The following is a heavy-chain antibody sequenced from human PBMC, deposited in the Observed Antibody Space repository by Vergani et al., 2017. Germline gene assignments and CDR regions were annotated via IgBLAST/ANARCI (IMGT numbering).Heavy chain of an antibody. CDR1: GSTFSIHW. Sequence: EVQLVESGGGLVQPGGSLRLSCAASGSTFSIHWMHWVRQGPGKGLVWVSRINSDGSSITYADSVKGRFTISRDNAKNTLYLQMDSVRAEDTAVYYCARGLYYYDSTGYYFDYWGQGTLVTVSS. CDR3: ARGLYYYDSTGYYFDY. V-gene: IGHV3-74*01. CDR2: INSDGSSI. D-gene: IGHD3-22*01. J-gene: IGHJ4*02.